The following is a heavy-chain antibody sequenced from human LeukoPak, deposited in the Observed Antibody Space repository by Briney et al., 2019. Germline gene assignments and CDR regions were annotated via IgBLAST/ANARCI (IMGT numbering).Heavy chain of an antibody. CDR1: GFTFSSYA. V-gene: IGHV3-23*01. D-gene: IGHD3-10*01. Sequence: GGSLRLSCAASGFTFSSYAMSWVRQAPGKGLEWVSAISGSGGSTYYAGSVKGRFTISRDNSKNTLYLQMNSLRAEDTAVYYCAKASGGYYGSGSYYNPYGMDVWGQGTTVTVSS. J-gene: IGHJ6*02. CDR3: AKASGGYYGSGSYYNPYGMDV. CDR2: ISGSGGST.